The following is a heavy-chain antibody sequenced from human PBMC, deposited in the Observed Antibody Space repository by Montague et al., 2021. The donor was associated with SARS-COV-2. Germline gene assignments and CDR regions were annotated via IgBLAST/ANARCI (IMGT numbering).Heavy chain of an antibody. CDR3: AGVCYGYGSGSYQWWFDP. CDR2: IQHSGTT. CDR1: GYSISSDYY. Sequence: SETLSLTCTVSGYSISSDYYWGWIRQPPGKGLEWIGSIQHSGTTYYNSSLKSRVTISVDTSKNQFSLKLSSVTAADTAVYYGAGVCYGYGSGSYQWWFDPWGQGTLVTVSS. D-gene: IGHD3-10*01. J-gene: IGHJ5*02. V-gene: IGHV4-38-2*02.